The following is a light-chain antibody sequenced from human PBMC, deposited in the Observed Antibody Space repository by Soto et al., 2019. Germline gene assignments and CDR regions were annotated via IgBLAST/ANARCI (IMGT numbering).Light chain of an antibody. CDR2: EVS. CDR3: SSYTSSSTLWV. J-gene: IGLJ3*02. CDR1: SSDVGGYNY. Sequence: QSVLTQPASVSGSPGQSITISCTGTSSDVGGYNYVSWYQQHPGKAPKLMIYEVSNRPSGVSNRFSGSKSGNTASLTISGLRAEDEADYYCSSYTSSSTLWVFGGGTKLTVL. V-gene: IGLV2-14*01.